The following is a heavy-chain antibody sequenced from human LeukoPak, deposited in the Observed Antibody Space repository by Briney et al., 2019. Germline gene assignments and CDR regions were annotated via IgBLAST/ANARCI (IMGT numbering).Heavy chain of an antibody. Sequence: SETLSLTCTVSGGSISSYYWSWIRQPPGKGLEWIGYIYYSGSTNYNPFLKSRVTISVDTSKNQFSLKLSSVTAADTAVYYCAREGDYYDTSGTLDYWGQGTLVTVSS. J-gene: IGHJ4*02. CDR1: GGSISSYY. CDR2: IYYSGST. V-gene: IGHV4-59*12. D-gene: IGHD3-22*01. CDR3: AREGDYYDTSGTLDY.